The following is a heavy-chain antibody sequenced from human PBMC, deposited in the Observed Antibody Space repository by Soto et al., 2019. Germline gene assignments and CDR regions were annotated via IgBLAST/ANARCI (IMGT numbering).Heavy chain of an antibody. V-gene: IGHV1-2*02. J-gene: IGHJ3*02. CDR3: ARELLLGGDSSSPFYDAFDI. CDR1: GYTFTGYY. D-gene: IGHD6-6*01. Sequence: GASVKVSCKASGYTFTGYYMHWVRQAPGQGLEWMGWINPNSGGTNYAQKLKGRVTITRDTSISTAYMELSRLRSDDTAVYYCARELLLGGDSSSPFYDAFDIWGQGTMVTVS. CDR2: INPNSGGT.